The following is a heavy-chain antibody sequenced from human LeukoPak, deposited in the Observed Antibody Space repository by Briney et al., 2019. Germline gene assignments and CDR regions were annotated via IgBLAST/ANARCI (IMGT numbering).Heavy chain of an antibody. CDR3: ARGRGSVTGLGY. J-gene: IGHJ4*02. CDR1: GYTFTSFD. D-gene: IGHD4-17*01. V-gene: IGHV1-8*03. CDR2: MNPNRGNT. Sequence: ASVKVSCKASGYTFTSFDISWVRQATGQGLEWMGWMNPNRGNTGYAQKFQGRITITRNTSISTAYMELSSLRSEDTAVYYCARGRGSVTGLGYWGQGTLVTVSS.